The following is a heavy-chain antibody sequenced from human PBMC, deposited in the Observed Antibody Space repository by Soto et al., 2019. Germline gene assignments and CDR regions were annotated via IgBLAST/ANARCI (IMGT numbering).Heavy chain of an antibody. J-gene: IGHJ4*02. Sequence: GXSVKVSCKAPVDTFTSYYLNWVRQAPGQGLEWLGLISPSSGRPSYAQKFEGRVTMTTDTSTTTAYLELRSLRSDDTAVYYCVRQYYDFWTDYPDFDYWGQGTLVTGSS. CDR2: ISPSSGRP. V-gene: IGHV1-46*01. D-gene: IGHD3-3*01. CDR3: VRQYYDFWTDYPDFDY. CDR1: VDTFTSYY.